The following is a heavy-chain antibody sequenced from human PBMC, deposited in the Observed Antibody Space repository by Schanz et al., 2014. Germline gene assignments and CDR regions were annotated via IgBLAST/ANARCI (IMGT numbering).Heavy chain of an antibody. Sequence: QLQMQESGPGLVKPSETLSLTCTVSGGSISSYYWSWIRQPAGKGLEWIGRIYTSGSTNYNPSLKNRVSMTVDTSKTQFSLKLSSVTAADTAVYYCARGYYDFWSGYYGAFDLWGQGTMVTVSS. CDR1: GGSISSYY. J-gene: IGHJ3*01. CDR2: IYTSGST. D-gene: IGHD3-3*01. V-gene: IGHV4-4*07. CDR3: ARGYYDFWSGYYGAFDL.